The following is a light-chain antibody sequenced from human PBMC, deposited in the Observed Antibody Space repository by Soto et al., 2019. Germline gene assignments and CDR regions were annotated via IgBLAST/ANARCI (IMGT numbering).Light chain of an antibody. V-gene: IGKV1-5*03. J-gene: IGKJ3*01. Sequence: DIQMTQYPSTLSASVGDRVTITCRASQSISSWLAWYQQKPGKAPKVLIYKASSLARGVPSRFSGSGSGTEFTLTISSLQTDDFAYYYCQHYYTYYALAFGPGTKVDIK. CDR2: KAS. CDR1: QSISSW. CDR3: QHYYTYYALA.